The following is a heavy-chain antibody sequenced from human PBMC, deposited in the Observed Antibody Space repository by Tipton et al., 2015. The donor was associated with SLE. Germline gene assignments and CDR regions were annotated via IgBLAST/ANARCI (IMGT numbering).Heavy chain of an antibody. J-gene: IGHJ4*02. CDR1: GGSISSGSYY. CDR3: VVDPFDY. V-gene: IGHV4-61*10. Sequence: TLSLTCTVSGGSISSGSYYWSWIRQPAGKGLEWIGYIYYSGSTYYNPSLKSRVTISVDTSKNQFSLKLSSVTAADTAVYYCVVDPFDYWGQGTLVTVSS. CDR2: IYYSGST.